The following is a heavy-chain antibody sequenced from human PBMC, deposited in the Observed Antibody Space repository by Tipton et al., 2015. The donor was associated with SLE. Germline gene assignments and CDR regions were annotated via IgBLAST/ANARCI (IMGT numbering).Heavy chain of an antibody. D-gene: IGHD2-15*01. J-gene: IGHJ6*02. Sequence: TLSLTCTVSGGSMIAYYWSWIRQSPGKGLEWIGCVYDSGSPNYNPSLKSRVTVSIDTSKNQFSLTLSSVTAADTALYYCARIREIRWYAMDVWGQGTTVTVSS. CDR1: GGSMIAYY. CDR2: VYDSGSP. CDR3: ARIREIRWYAMDV. V-gene: IGHV4-59*08.